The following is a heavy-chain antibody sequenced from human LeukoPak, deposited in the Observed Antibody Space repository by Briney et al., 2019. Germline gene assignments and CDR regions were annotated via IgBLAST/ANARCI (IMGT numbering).Heavy chain of an antibody. V-gene: IGHV3-48*01. D-gene: IGHD3-3*01. CDR3: ARDPYYDFWSGYYPRCFDY. J-gene: IGHJ4*02. CDR1: GFTFTNDF. CDR2: ISSSSSTI. Sequence: GGSLRLSCAASGFTFTNDFMTWVRQAPGKGLEWVSYISSSSSTIYYADSVKGRFTISRDNAKNSLYLQMNSLRAEDTAVYYCARDPYYDFWSGYYPRCFDYWGQGTLVTVSS.